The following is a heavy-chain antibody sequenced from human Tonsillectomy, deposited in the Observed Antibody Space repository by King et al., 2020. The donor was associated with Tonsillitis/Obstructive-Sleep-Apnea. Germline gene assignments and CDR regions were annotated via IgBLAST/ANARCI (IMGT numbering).Heavy chain of an antibody. D-gene: IGHD4-17*01. J-gene: IGHJ2*01. V-gene: IGHV1-2*06. CDR1: GYTFTGYY. Sequence: QLVQSGAEVKKPGASVKVSCKASGYTFTGYYMHWVRQAPGQGLEWMGRINPNSGGTNYAQEFQGRVTMTRDTSISTAYMELSRLRSDDTAVYYCAREVKGAVTTSWYFDLWGRGTLVTVSS. CDR2: INPNSGGT. CDR3: AREVKGAVTTSWYFDL.